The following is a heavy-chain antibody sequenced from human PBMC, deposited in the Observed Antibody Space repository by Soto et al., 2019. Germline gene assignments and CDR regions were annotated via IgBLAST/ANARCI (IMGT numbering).Heavy chain of an antibody. J-gene: IGHJ6*02. CDR1: GYTFTGYY. D-gene: IGHD6-6*01. V-gene: IGHV1-2*04. CDR3: ARVRAYSSSSHLYYGMDV. CDR2: IYPNSGGT. Sequence: ASVKVSCKASGYTFTGYYMHWVRQAPGQGLEWMGWIYPNSGGTNYAQKFQGWVTMTRDTSISTAYMELSRLRSDDTAVYYCARVRAYSSSSHLYYGMDVWGQGTTVTVSS.